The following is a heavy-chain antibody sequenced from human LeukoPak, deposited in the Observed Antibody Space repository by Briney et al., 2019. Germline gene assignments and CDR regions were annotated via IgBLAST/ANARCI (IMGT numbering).Heavy chain of an antibody. J-gene: IGHJ5*01. CDR3: AKGGSTSHNWFNS. D-gene: IGHD2-2*01. CDR2: IRNDGSYE. Sequence: PGGSLRLSCAASGFTFSSYAMSWVRQAPGKGLGWVAFIRNDGSYEYYPDSVKGRFTISRDNSRNALFLQMNSLRAEDTAVYYCAKGGSTSHNWFNSWGQGTLVTVSS. V-gene: IGHV3-30*02. CDR1: GFTFSSYA.